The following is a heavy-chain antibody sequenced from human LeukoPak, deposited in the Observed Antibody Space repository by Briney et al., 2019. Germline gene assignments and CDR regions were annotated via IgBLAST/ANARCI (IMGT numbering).Heavy chain of an antibody. CDR1: GFIFSNAW. D-gene: IGHD2-15*01. Sequence: PGGSLRLSCAASGFIFSNAWMSWVRQAPGKGLEWVGRIKSKTDGGTTDYAVPVKGRFTISRDNSKNTLYLQMNSLRAEDTAVYYCARVRYRSWFDSWGQGTLVTVSS. CDR3: ARVRYRSWFDS. J-gene: IGHJ5*01. V-gene: IGHV3-15*01. CDR2: IKSKTDGGTT.